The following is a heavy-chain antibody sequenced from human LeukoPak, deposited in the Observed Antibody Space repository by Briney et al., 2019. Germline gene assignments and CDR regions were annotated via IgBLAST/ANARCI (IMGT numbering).Heavy chain of an antibody. V-gene: IGHV3-9*01. CDR2: ISWNSGSI. J-gene: IGHJ6*03. Sequence: PGRSLRLSCAASGFTFDDYAMHWVRQAPGKGLEWVSGISWNSGSIGYADSVKGRFTISRDNAKNSLYLQMNSLRAEDTAVYYCAREKAGYCSSTSCYHYYYYYMDVWGKGTTVTISS. D-gene: IGHD2-2*01. CDR1: GFTFDDYA. CDR3: AREKAGYCSSTSCYHYYYYYMDV.